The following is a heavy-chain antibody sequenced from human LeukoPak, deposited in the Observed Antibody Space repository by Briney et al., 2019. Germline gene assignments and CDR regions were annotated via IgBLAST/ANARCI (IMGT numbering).Heavy chain of an antibody. CDR3: ARQEDERVGATRSYFQH. J-gene: IGHJ1*01. CDR1: GGSISSYY. CDR2: IYYSGST. D-gene: IGHD1-26*01. Sequence: SETLSLTCTVSGGSISSYYWSWIRQPPGKGLEWIGYIYYSGSTNYNPSLKSRVTISVDTSKNQFSLKLSSVTAADTAVYYCARQEDERVGATRSYFQHWGQGTLVTVSS. V-gene: IGHV4-59*08.